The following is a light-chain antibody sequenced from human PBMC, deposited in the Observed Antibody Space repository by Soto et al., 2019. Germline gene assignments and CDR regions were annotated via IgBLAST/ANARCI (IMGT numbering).Light chain of an antibody. J-gene: IGKJ1*01. Sequence: DIQMTQSPSSLSASVGDRVTITCRASQSIISYLNWYQQKPGKAPKLLIYAASSLQSWVPSRFTGSGSGTDFTLTISSLQPEDFATYYCQQSYTSWWTFGQGTKVDI. V-gene: IGKV1-39*01. CDR2: AAS. CDR3: QQSYTSWWT. CDR1: QSIISY.